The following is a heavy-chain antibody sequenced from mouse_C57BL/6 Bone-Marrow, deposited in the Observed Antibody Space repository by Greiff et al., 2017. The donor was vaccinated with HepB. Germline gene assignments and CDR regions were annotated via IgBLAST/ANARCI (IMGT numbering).Heavy chain of an antibody. J-gene: IGHJ2*01. CDR2: ISSGGSYT. V-gene: IGHV5-6*02. Sequence: EVKLVESGGDLVKPGGSLKLSCAASGFTFSSYGMSWVRQTPDKRLEWVATISSGGSYTYYPDSVKGRFTISRDNAKNTLYLQMSSLKSEDTAMYYCARYDYDEGTYYFDYWGQGTTLTVSS. CDR1: GFTFSSYG. CDR3: ARYDYDEGTYYFDY. D-gene: IGHD2-4*01.